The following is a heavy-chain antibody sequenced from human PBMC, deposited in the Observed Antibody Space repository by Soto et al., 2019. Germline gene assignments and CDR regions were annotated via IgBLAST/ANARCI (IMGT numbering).Heavy chain of an antibody. D-gene: IGHD3-3*01. CDR1: GFTFSSYS. CDR2: ISSSSSYI. J-gene: IGHJ4*02. V-gene: IGHV3-21*01. Sequence: GGSLRLSCAASGFTFSSYSMNWVRQAPGKGLEWVSSISSSSSYIYYADSVKGRFTISRDNAKNSLYLQMNSLRAEDTAVYYCARNHFGNSKHPNDEFWSVYFNYWGQGTLVNVSS. CDR3: ARNHFGNSKHPNDEFWSVYFNY.